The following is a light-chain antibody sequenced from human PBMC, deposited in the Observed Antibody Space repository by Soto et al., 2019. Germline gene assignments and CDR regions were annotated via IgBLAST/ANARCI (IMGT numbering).Light chain of an antibody. Sequence: QTVVTQEPSFSVSPGGTVTLTCGLKSGSVSSSNYASWYQQTPGQPPRTVIYSTNIRSSGVPDRFSGSILGNKAALTITGAQAEDECDYYCVLYLGSGISVFGGGTTLTVL. CDR1: SGSVSSSNY. CDR2: STN. V-gene: IGLV8-61*01. J-gene: IGLJ3*02. CDR3: VLYLGSGISV.